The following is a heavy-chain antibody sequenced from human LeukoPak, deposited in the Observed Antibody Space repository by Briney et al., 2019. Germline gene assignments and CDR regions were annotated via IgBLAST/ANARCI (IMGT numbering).Heavy chain of an antibody. CDR2: ISAYNGNT. CDR1: GYTFTTYG. J-gene: IGHJ4*02. V-gene: IGHV1-18*01. D-gene: IGHD2-15*01. CDR3: ARGRFCSGDTCYSQYFDY. Sequence: ASVKVSCNASGYTFTTYGISWERQAPGQGLEWMGWISAYNGNTNYAQKLQGRVTMTTDTSTSTAYMELRSLRSDNTAVYYCARGRFCSGDTCYSQYFDYWGQGTLVTVSS.